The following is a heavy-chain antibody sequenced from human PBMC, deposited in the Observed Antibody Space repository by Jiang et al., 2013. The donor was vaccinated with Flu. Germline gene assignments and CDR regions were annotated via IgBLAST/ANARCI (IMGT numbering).Heavy chain of an antibody. Sequence: GAEVKKPGASVKVSCKASGYTFTSYYMHWVRQAPGQGLEWMGIINPSGGSTSYAQKFQGRVTMTRDTSTSTVYMELSSLRSEDTAVYYCAREVCSSTSCYPYYYYGMDVWGQGTTVTVSS. D-gene: IGHD2-2*01. CDR1: GYTFTSYY. J-gene: IGHJ6*02. CDR3: AREVCSSTSCYPYYYYGMDV. V-gene: IGHV1-46*03. CDR2: INPSGGST.